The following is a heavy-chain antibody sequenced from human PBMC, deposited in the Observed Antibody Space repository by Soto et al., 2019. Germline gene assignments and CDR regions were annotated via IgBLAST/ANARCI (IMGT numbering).Heavy chain of an antibody. J-gene: IGHJ5*02. CDR2: IDYSGST. CDR3: SRRAPEGFDP. CDR1: GGSFRNYY. Sequence: SETLSLTCGVYGGSFRNYYWAWIRQPPGKGLEWIGSIDYSGSTYYNPSLKSRVTISVDTSKNHFSLKLGSVTAADTALYYCSRRAPEGFDPWGQGTLVTVSS. V-gene: IGHV4-39*02.